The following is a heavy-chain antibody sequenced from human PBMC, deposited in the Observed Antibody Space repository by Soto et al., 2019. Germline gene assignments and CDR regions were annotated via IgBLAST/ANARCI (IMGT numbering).Heavy chain of an antibody. D-gene: IGHD5-18*01. V-gene: IGHV3-23*01. Sequence: EVKLLESGGSLAQPGGSLRLSCAASGFSFSNYAMSWVRHAPGKGLDCVSSISATGASTFYADSVKGRLTISRDNSTDTLYLEMKSLRDEDTAVYYCAKYEGKYIHGYSALFAWGRGTQVTVS. CDR3: AKYEGKYIHGYSALFA. CDR1: GFSFSNYA. J-gene: IGHJ5*02. CDR2: ISATGAST.